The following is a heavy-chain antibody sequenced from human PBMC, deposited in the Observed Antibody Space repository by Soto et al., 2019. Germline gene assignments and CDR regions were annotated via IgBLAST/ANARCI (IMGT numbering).Heavy chain of an antibody. J-gene: IGHJ6*02. V-gene: IGHV1-69*13. CDR1: GGTFSSYA. Sequence: ASVKVSCKAPGGTFSSYAISWVRQAPGQGLEWMGGIIPIFGTANYAQKFQGRVTITADESTSTAYMELSSLRSEDTAVYYCARGIAAAGTPLYYYYGTDVWGQGTTVTVSS. CDR2: IIPIFGTA. CDR3: ARGIAAAGTPLYYYYGTDV. D-gene: IGHD6-13*01.